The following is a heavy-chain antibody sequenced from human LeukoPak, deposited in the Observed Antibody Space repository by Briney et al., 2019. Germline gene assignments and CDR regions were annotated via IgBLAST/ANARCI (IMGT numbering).Heavy chain of an antibody. D-gene: IGHD6-6*01. CDR1: GASITSADYY. J-gene: IGHJ3*02. CDR2: VLYTGNT. Sequence: SETLSLTCTVSGASITSADYYWGWIRQPPGKGLEWIGSVLYTGNTHYNPSLKNRVTISIHTSNTQFSLKLTSVTAADTAVYYCARSLEYSSWPGAFDIWGQGTMVTVSS. V-gene: IGHV4-39*01. CDR3: ARSLEYSSWPGAFDI.